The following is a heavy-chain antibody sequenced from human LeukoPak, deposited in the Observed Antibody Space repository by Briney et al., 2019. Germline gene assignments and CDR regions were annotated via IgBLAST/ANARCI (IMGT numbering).Heavy chain of an antibody. CDR2: IYNSESI. V-gene: IGHV4-4*07. CDR3: ARDRSSSYTRDWFDP. D-gene: IGHD6-13*01. CDR1: GGSISGYY. Sequence: SETLSLTCTVSGGSISGYYWSWIRQPAGKGLEWIGRIYNSESINYNPSLKSRVTMSIDTSKNQFSPKLNSVTAADTVVYYCARDRSSSYTRDWFDPWGQGVLVTVSS. J-gene: IGHJ5*02.